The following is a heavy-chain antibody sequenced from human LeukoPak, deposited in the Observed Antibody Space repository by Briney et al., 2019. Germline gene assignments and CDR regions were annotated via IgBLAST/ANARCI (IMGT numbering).Heavy chain of an antibody. CDR3: ASGIAVAGTGGY. Sequence: GGSLRLSCAASGFTFSSYSMNWVRQAPGKGLEWVSSISSSSSYVYYADSVKGRFTISRDNAKNSLYLQMNSLRAGDTAVYYCASGIAVAGTGGYWGQGTLVTVSS. V-gene: IGHV3-21*01. CDR2: ISSSSSYV. D-gene: IGHD6-19*01. CDR1: GFTFSSYS. J-gene: IGHJ4*02.